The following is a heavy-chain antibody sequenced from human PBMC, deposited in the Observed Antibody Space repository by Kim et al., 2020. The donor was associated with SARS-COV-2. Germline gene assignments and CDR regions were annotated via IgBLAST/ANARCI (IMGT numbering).Heavy chain of an antibody. CDR2: ISAYNGDT. Sequence: ASVKVSCKASGYSFTNYGISWVRRAPGQGLEWMGWISAYNGDTKYTQKLQGRVTMTTDTSTSTAYMELRSLRSDDTAVYYCARGGYYYDSSGYPFAFDMWGQGTMVTVSS. J-gene: IGHJ3*02. D-gene: IGHD3-22*01. CDR3: ARGGYYYDSSGYPFAFDM. V-gene: IGHV1-18*04. CDR1: GYSFTNYG.